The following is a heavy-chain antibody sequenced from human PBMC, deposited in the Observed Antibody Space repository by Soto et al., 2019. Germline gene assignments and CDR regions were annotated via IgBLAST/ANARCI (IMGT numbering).Heavy chain of an antibody. CDR1: GFTFSSYA. CDR3: TKVVATATDY. CDR2: ISGSGGTT. D-gene: IGHD2-21*02. V-gene: IGHV3-23*01. Sequence: SLRLSCAASGFTFSSYAMNWVRQAPGKGLEWVSVISGSGGTTYYAGSVKGRFTISRDNSKNTLYLQMNSLRAEDTAVYYCTKVVATATDYWGQGTLVTVSS. J-gene: IGHJ4*02.